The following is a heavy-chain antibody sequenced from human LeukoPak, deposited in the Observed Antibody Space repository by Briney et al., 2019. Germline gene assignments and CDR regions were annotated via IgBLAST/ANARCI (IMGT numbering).Heavy chain of an antibody. V-gene: IGHV3-64*01. CDR3: ARVGSGSPSDY. D-gene: IGHD3-10*01. CDR2: ISNSGGST. CDR1: GFTFSSYT. J-gene: IGHJ4*02. Sequence: TGGSLRLSCAASGFTFSSYTMHWVRQAPGKGLEYISAISNSGGSTYYANSVKVRFTISRDNSKNTLYLQMGSLRTEDMAVYYCARVGSGSPSDYWGQGTLVTVSS.